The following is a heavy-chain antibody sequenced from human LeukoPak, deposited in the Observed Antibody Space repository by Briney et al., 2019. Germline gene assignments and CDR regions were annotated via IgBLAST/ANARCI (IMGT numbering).Heavy chain of an antibody. CDR2: ISASGGST. D-gene: IGHD3-10*01. V-gene: IGHV3-23*01. Sequence: PGGSLRLSCAASGFTFSSYGMSWVRRAPGKGLEWVSTISASGGSTYYADSVKGRFTVSRDNFKNTLYLQMDSLRAEDTALYYCAKYSYYGSETIDYWGQGTLVTVSS. CDR3: AKYSYYGSETIDY. CDR1: GFTFSSYG. J-gene: IGHJ4*02.